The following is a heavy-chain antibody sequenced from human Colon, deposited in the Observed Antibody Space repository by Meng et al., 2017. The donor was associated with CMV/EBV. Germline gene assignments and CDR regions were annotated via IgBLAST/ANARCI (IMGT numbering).Heavy chain of an antibody. D-gene: IGHD3-3*01. V-gene: IGHV3-30*02. CDR3: SRDQPFWSGYYPYYYYYGMDV. CDR2: IRYDGNSQ. J-gene: IGHJ6*02. Sequence: GESLEISCAASGFKFNDYYMHWVRQAPGEGLEWVASIRYDGNSQFYADSVKGRFTISRDNSRSTVYLQMHSLTAEDTAVFYCSRDQPFWSGYYPYYYYYGMDVWGQGTTVTVSS. CDR1: GFKFNDYY.